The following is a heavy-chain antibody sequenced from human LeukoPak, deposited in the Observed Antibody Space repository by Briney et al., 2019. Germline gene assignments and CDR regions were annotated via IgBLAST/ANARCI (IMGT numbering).Heavy chain of an antibody. D-gene: IGHD2-2*01. Sequence: GEALKISCKGSGYRFTSYWISWVRPMPGKGLEWMGRIDPSDSYTNYSPSFQGHVTISADKSIITAYLQWSSLKASDTAMYYCATGGAVPAASELDYWGQGTLVTVSS. CDR2: IDPSDSYT. CDR1: GYRFTSYW. CDR3: ATGGAVPAASELDY. J-gene: IGHJ4*02. V-gene: IGHV5-10-1*01.